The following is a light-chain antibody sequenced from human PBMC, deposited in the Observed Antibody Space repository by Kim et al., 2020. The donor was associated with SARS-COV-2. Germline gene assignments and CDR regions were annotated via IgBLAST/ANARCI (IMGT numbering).Light chain of an antibody. V-gene: IGKV1-5*01. Sequence: GERRNKKRRDRKSGNRWMDWDQQKRGKAAKLQMNEATTLESGVRTRFSGSGSGTEITHNNSRMQPDDRGTYNCKQNNDNSSWTFGKGTKVDSK. CDR3: KQNNDNSSWT. CDR2: EAT. J-gene: IGKJ1*01. CDR1: KSGNRW.